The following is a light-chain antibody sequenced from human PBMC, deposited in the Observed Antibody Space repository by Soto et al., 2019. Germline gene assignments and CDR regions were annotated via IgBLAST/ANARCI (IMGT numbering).Light chain of an antibody. CDR3: QHYQSGHPIT. CDR2: GAS. V-gene: IGKV3-20*01. CDR1: QSVGTR. J-gene: IGKJ5*01. Sequence: PGERATLSCRAAQSVGTRLAWYQHKTGQAPRLLIPGASSRATGIPDRFTGSGSETSFTLTISRLEPEDFALYYCQHYQSGHPITFGQGTRLEIK.